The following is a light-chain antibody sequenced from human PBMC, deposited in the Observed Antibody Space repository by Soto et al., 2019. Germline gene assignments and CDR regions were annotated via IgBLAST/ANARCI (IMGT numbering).Light chain of an antibody. CDR1: QSLLSSNGYNY. J-gene: IGKJ4*01. CDR3: MQALQAPLT. Sequence: DIVMTQSPLSLPVTPGEPASISCRSSQSLLSSNGYNYLDWYLQKPGQPPQLLIYLGSNRASGVPDRFSGSGSGTDFTLKISRVEAEDVGFYYCMQALQAPLTFGGGTKVEIK. V-gene: IGKV2-28*01. CDR2: LGS.